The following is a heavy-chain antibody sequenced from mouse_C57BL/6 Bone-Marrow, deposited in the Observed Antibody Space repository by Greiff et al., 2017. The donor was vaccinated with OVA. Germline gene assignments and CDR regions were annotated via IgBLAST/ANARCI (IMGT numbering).Heavy chain of an antibody. CDR1: GFTFSSYA. V-gene: IGHV5-4*01. Sequence: EVQGVESGGGLVKPGGSLKLSCAASGFTFSSYAMSWVRQTPEKRLEWVATISDGGSYTYYPDNVKGRFTISRDNAKNNLYLQMSHLKSEDTAMYYCARAWDFDYWGQGTTLTVSS. CDR2: ISDGGSYT. D-gene: IGHD4-1*01. J-gene: IGHJ2*01. CDR3: ARAWDFDY.